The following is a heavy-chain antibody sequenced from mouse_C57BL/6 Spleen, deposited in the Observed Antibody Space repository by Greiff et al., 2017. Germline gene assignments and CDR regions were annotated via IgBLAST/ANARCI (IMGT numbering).Heavy chain of an antibody. Sequence: QVQLLQSGAELVRPGSSVKLSCKASGYTFTSYWMDWVKQRPGQGLEWIGTIYTSDSDTHYTQKFKDQATLTVDNSSSTAYMQLSSLTSEDATVYYCTKGDDSRYGYWGQGTTLTVAA. J-gene: IGHJ2*01. CDR3: TKGDDSRYGY. CDR1: GYTFTSYW. CDR2: IYTSDSDT. D-gene: IGHD1-1*01. V-gene: IGHV1-61*01.